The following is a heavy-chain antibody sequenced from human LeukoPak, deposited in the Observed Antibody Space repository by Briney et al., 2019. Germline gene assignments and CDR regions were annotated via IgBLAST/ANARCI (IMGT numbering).Heavy chain of an antibody. J-gene: IGHJ3*02. D-gene: IGHD3-3*01. V-gene: IGHV4-34*01. CDR1: GGSFSGYY. CDR2: INHSGST. CDR3: ARVRSAFDI. Sequence: SETLSLTCAVYGGSFYGGSFSGYYWSWIHQPPEKGLEWIGEINHSGSTNYNPSLKSRVTISVDTSKNQFSLKLTSVTAADTAVYYCARVRSAFDIWGQGTMVTVFS.